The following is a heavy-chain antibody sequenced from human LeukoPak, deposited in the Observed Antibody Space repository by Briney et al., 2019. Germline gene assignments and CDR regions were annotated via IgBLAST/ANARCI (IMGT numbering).Heavy chain of an antibody. J-gene: IGHJ4*02. CDR3: GKGKLAFDS. CDR2: ITATRDYT. Sequence: GESLGLSCAASGFTFSSSAMTWVRQAPGKGLQWVSTITATRDYTYYADSVKGRFTISRDDSKNTLYLQMNNLRDEDTALYYCGKGKLAFDSLGQGTLVTVSS. CDR1: GFTFSSSA. V-gene: IGHV3-23*01.